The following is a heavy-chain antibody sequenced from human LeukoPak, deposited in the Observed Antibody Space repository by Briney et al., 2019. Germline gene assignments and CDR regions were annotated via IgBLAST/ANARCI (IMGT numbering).Heavy chain of an antibody. V-gene: IGHV3-74*01. J-gene: IGHJ4*02. CDR1: GFTFTNYW. CDR2: LPPDELGI. Sequence: GGSLRLSCAASGFTFTNYWMHWVRQAPGMGLVWVSRLPPDELGIIYADSVKGRFTVSRDNAKNSLYLQMNSLRDEDTAVYYCARGPYYDYLLYYFDYWGQGTLVTVSS. D-gene: IGHD3-16*01. CDR3: ARGPYYDYLLYYFDY.